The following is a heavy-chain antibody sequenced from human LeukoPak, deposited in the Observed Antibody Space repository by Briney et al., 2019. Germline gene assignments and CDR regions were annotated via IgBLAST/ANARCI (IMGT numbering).Heavy chain of an antibody. D-gene: IGHD3-16*02. CDR3: ARDRYYDYVWGSYRHFDY. CDR2: IYYSGST. CDR1: GGSISSSSYY. V-gene: IGHV4-39*07. Sequence: SETLSLTCTVSGGSISSSSYYWGWIRQPPGKGLEWIGSIYYSGSTYYNPSLKSRVTISVDTSKNQFSLKLSPVTAADTAVYYCARDRYYDYVWGSYRHFDYWGQGTLVTVSS. J-gene: IGHJ4*02.